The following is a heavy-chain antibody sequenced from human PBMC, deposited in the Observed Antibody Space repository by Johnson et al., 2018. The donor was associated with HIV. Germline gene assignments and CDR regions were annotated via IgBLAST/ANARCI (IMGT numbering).Heavy chain of an antibody. CDR1: GFTFSSYW. J-gene: IGHJ3*02. Sequence: VQLVESGGGVVQPGTSLRLSCAASGFTFSSYWMSWVRQAPGKGLEWVSVIYSGGSTYYADSVKGRFTISRDNSKNTLYLQMNSLRAEDTAVYYCTTAFPREGESSGWFQDAFDIWGQGTMVTVSS. V-gene: IGHV3-66*01. CDR3: TTAFPREGESSGWFQDAFDI. D-gene: IGHD6-19*01. CDR2: IYSGGST.